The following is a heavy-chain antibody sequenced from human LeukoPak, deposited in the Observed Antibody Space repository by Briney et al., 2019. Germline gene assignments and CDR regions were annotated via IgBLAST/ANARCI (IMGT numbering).Heavy chain of an antibody. J-gene: IGHJ4*02. V-gene: IGHV5-51*01. CDR2: IYPGDSDT. CDR3: ARGYYDSSGYYYDHPQYFDY. CDR1: GYSFTSYW. D-gene: IGHD3-22*01. Sequence: GESLKISCKGSGYSFTSYWIGWVRQMPGKGLEWMGIIYPGDSDTRYSPSFQGQVTISADKSISTAYLQWSSLKASDTAMHYCARGYYDSSGYYYDHPQYFDYWGQGTLVTVSS.